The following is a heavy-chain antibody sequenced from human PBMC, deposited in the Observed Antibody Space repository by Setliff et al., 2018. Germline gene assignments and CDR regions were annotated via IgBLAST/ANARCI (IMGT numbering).Heavy chain of an antibody. D-gene: IGHD3-10*01. CDR3: ARSPPNRGVGQGHYMDV. CDR1: GYTFISYG. J-gene: IGHJ6*03. Sequence: ASVKVSCKASGYTFISYGISWVRRAPGQGLEWIGWISPYNGDTKLAQKLQGRVTMTTDTSTSTGYMELRSLISDDMAVYYCARSPPNRGVGQGHYMDVWGKGTTVTVSS. V-gene: IGHV1-18*03. CDR2: ISPYNGDT.